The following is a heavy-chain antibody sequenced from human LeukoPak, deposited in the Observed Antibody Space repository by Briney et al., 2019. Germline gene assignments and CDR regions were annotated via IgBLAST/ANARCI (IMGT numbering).Heavy chain of an antibody. CDR1: GGSISSGGYY. D-gene: IGHD5-18*01. CDR2: IYYSGST. J-gene: IGHJ4*02. Sequence: PSETLSLTCTVSGGSISSGGYYWSWIRQHPGKGLEWIGYIYYSGSTYYNPSLKSRVTISVDTSKNQFSLKLSSVTAADTAVYYCARVTAVYSYGSSFDYWGQGTLVTVSS. CDR3: ARVTAVYSYGSSFDY. V-gene: IGHV4-31*03.